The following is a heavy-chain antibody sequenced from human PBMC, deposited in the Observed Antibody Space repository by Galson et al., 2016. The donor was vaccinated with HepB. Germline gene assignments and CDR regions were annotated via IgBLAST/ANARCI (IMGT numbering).Heavy chain of an antibody. D-gene: IGHD3-3*01. V-gene: IGHV3-33*01. Sequence: SLRLSCAASGFTFSSYGFHWVRQAPDKGLEWVAVIWHDGSKKYYADSVKGRFTFSRDNSKNTLYLQMNSLRAEDTAVFYCARWSDSHGFDPWGQGTLVTVSS. CDR1: GFTFSSYG. J-gene: IGHJ5*02. CDR3: ARWSDSHGFDP. CDR2: IWHDGSKK.